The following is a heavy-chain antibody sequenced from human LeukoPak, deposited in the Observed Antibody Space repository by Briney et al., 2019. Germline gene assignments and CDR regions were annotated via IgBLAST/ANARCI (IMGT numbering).Heavy chain of an antibody. Sequence: SETLSLTCTVSGGSISSGGYYRSWIRQPPGKGLEWIGEINHSGSTNYNPSLKSRVTISVDTSKNQFSLKLSSVTAADTAVYYCARIMVAIPFDYWGQGTLVTVSS. D-gene: IGHD5-12*01. CDR1: GGSISSGGYY. CDR2: INHSGST. CDR3: ARIMVAIPFDY. V-gene: IGHV4-39*07. J-gene: IGHJ4*02.